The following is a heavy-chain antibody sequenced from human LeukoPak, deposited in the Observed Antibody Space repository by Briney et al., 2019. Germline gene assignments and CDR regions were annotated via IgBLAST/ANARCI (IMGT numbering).Heavy chain of an antibody. D-gene: IGHD6-13*01. V-gene: IGHV3-30*18. CDR2: ISYDGSNN. J-gene: IGHJ4*02. CDR3: AKIAAAGHTFFDY. CDR1: GFTFSSYG. Sequence: GSLRLSCAASGFTFSSYGMHWVRQAPGKGLEWVAVISYDGSNNYYADSVKGRFTISRDNSKNTLYLQMNSLRAEDTAVYYCAKIAAAGHTFFDYWGQGTLVTVSS.